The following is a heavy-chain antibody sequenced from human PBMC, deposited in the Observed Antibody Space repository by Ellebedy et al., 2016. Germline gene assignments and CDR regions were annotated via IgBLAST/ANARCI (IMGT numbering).Heavy chain of an antibody. Sequence: ASVKVSCKVSGYTLTELSMHWVRQAPGKGLEWMGGFDPEDGETIYAQKLQGRVTMTEDTSTDTAYMELSSLRSEDTAVYYCATAAEVVAATLGAFDIWGQGTMVTVSS. V-gene: IGHV1-24*01. CDR3: ATAAEVVAATLGAFDI. CDR2: FDPEDGET. D-gene: IGHD2-15*01. CDR1: GYTLTELS. J-gene: IGHJ3*02.